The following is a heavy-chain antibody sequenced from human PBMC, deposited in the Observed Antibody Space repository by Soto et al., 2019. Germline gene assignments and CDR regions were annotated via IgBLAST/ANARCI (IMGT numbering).Heavy chain of an antibody. Sequence: SETLSLTCTVSGGSISSSSYYWGWIRQPPGKGLEWIGSIYYSGSTYYNPSLKSRVTILVDKSKNQFSLQLSSVTAADTAVYYCARRQWLPTYFFDYWGQGALVTVSS. D-gene: IGHD6-19*01. CDR2: IYYSGST. CDR1: GGSISSSSYY. V-gene: IGHV4-39*07. CDR3: ARRQWLPTYFFDY. J-gene: IGHJ4*02.